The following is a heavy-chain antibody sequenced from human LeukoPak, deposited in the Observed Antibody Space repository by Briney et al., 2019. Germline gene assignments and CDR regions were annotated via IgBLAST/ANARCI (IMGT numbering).Heavy chain of an antibody. CDR2: INPSGGST. Sequence: GASVKVSCKASGYTFISHYIHWVRLAPGQGLEWMGIINPSGGSTTYAQKFQGRLTMTRDMSTSTVYMEVSSLRSEDTAVYYCARGEVRGVTHFPNWFDPWGQGTLVTVSS. CDR3: ARGEVRGVTHFPNWFDP. J-gene: IGHJ5*02. D-gene: IGHD3-10*01. CDR1: GYTFISHY. V-gene: IGHV1-46*01.